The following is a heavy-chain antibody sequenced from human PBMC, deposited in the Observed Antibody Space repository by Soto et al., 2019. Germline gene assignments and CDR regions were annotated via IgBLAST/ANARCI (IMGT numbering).Heavy chain of an antibody. V-gene: IGHV1-3*05. Sequence: QVQLVQSGAEEKKPGASVKVSCKASGYTFTSYAMHWVRQAPGQRLEWMGWINAGNGNTKYSQKFQGRVTITRETSASTAYTELSSLISEGTAVYYCARSIVVVTAIDYWAQGTLVTVSS. CDR1: GYTFTSYA. CDR2: INAGNGNT. CDR3: ARSIVVVTAIDY. J-gene: IGHJ4*02. D-gene: IGHD2-21*02.